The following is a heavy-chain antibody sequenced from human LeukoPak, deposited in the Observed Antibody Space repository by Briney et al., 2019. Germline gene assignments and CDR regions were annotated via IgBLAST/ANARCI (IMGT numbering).Heavy chain of an antibody. Sequence: PSETLSLTCTVSGGSLSSYYWSWVRQPPGGGLEWSGDIYYTGSTNYNPSLKSRVTIPADTSKNQFSLKLGPVTAADTAVYYCARGPYYYDSSGYYYSYFDYWGQGTLVTVSS. CDR3: ARGPYYYDSSGYYYSYFDY. D-gene: IGHD3-22*01. V-gene: IGHV4-59*01. CDR2: IYYTGST. J-gene: IGHJ4*02. CDR1: GGSLSSYY.